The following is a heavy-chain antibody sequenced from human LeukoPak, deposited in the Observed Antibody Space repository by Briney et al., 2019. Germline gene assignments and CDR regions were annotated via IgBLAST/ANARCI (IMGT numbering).Heavy chain of an antibody. CDR2: ISSDSSYI. D-gene: IGHD6-6*01. CDR1: GFTFRNYG. J-gene: IGHJ4*02. V-gene: IGHV3-21*01. CDR3: ARVWYSSSAFFDY. Sequence: GGSLRLSCAASGFTFRNYGMTWVRQAPGKGLAWISSISSDSSYIHYADSLEGRFTISRDNAKNSLYLQMNSLRAEDTAVYYCARVWYSSSAFFDYWGQGTLVTVSS.